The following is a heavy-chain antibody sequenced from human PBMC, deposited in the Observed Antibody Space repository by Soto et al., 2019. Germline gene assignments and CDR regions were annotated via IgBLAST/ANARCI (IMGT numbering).Heavy chain of an antibody. CDR2: ISRDGIGT. CDR3: GPLGNFGVVMGH. CDR1: GFTFSTYW. J-gene: IGHJ4*02. V-gene: IGHV3-74*03. Sequence: EVQLVESGGGLVQPGGSLRLSCAASGFTFSTYWMHWVRQAPGKGLVWVSRISRDGIGTTYEVSVKGHFTISSDNTKNTLSLQMNSLRVEDTSVYYCGPLGNFGVVMGHWGQGTLVTVSS. D-gene: IGHD3-3*01.